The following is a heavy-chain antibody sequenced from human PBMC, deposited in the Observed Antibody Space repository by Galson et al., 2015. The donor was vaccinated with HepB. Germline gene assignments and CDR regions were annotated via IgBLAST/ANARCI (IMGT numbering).Heavy chain of an antibody. CDR2: IYYSGST. J-gene: IGHJ4*02. V-gene: IGHV4-39*01. CDR1: GCSTSSSRYY. Sequence: QVHLQDSGPGLVKPSETLSLTCTVSGCSTSSSRYYWGWIRQPPGKGLEWIGSIYYSGSTYYNPSLKSRVTISVDTSKNQFSLKLSSVTAADTAVYYCATLGYDYVWGSYRLEYDYWGQGTLVTVSS. CDR3: ATLGYDYVWGSYRLEYDY. D-gene: IGHD3-16*02.